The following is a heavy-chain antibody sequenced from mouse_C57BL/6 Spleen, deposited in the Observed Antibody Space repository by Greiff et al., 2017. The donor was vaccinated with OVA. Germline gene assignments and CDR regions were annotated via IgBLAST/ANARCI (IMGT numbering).Heavy chain of an antibody. Sequence: QVQLKESGAELARPGASVKLSCKASGYTFTSYGISWVKQRTGQGLEWIGEIYPRSGNTYYNEKFKGKATLTADKSSSTAYMELRSLTSEDSAVYFCARCTTVVATRYFDYWGQGTTLTVSS. CDR1: GYTFTSYG. D-gene: IGHD1-1*01. CDR3: ARCTTVVATRYFDY. J-gene: IGHJ2*01. V-gene: IGHV1-81*01. CDR2: IYPRSGNT.